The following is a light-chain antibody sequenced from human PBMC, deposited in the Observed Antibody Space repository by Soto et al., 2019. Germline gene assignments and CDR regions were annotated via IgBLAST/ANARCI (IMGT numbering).Light chain of an antibody. CDR3: FSYAGSYTWV. CDR2: DVS. V-gene: IGLV2-11*01. J-gene: IGLJ3*02. CDR1: SSDVGGYNY. Sequence: QSVLTQPRSVSGSPGQSVTISCTGTSSDVGGYNYVSWYQQHPGKAPKLMIYDVSKRPSGVPDRFSGSKSGNTASLTISGLQAEDGADYYCFSYAGSYTWVFGGGTKVTVL.